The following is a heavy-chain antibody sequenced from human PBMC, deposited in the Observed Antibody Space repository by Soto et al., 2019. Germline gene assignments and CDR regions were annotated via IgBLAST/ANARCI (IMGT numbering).Heavy chain of an antibody. CDR1: GFTFSTYW. CDR3: ARLKEGYCTSMYCIPAYFDS. D-gene: IGHD2-2*01. V-gene: IGHV3-7*03. J-gene: IGHJ4*02. CDR2: IKQDGSEK. Sequence: PGGSLRLSCVASGFTFSTYWMSWVRQAPGKGLEWVANIKQDGSEKYYVDAVMGRFTISRDNAKKSLYLQMNSLRAEDTAVYYCARLKEGYCTSMYCIPAYFDSWGQGTLVTVSS.